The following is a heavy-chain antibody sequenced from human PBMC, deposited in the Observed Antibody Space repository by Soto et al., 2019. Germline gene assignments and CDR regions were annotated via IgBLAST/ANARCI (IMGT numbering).Heavy chain of an antibody. CDR2: INTYNGDT. CDR3: ARVIWSMNVMDV. D-gene: IGHD3-10*01. J-gene: IGHJ6*02. CDR1: GYTFPNNG. V-gene: IGHV1-18*01. Sequence: QVQLVQSGTEVKKPGASVKVSCKASGYTFPNNGFSWLRRAPGKGLEWVGWINTYNGDTNYAQKVQDRVTMTTDTSTSTAYMELRSLRSDDTAVYYCARVIWSMNVMDVWGQGTTVTVSS.